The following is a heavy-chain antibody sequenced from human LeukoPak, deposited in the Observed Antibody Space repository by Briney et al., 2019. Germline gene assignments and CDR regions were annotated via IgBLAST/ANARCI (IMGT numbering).Heavy chain of an antibody. D-gene: IGHD2-21*02. CDR1: GYTFTDYY. CDR3: VRMAYCGSGCYYYVDS. J-gene: IGHJ4*02. V-gene: IGHV1-2*02. CDR2: INPKTGGT. Sequence: GASVKVSCKASGYTFTDYYLHWVRQAPGQGLEWMGLINPKTGGTTYAQKFQGTITVTRDTSVSTAYMELSGLGPDDTAIYYCVRMAYCGSGCYYYVDSWGQGTLVTVSS.